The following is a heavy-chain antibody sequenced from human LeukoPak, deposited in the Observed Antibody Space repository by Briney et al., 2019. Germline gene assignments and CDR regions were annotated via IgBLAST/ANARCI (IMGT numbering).Heavy chain of an antibody. V-gene: IGHV4-34*01. CDR3: ARMAVVVPAAINYYYYGMDV. CDR1: GFTFSSYS. D-gene: IGHD2-2*02. Sequence: GSLRLSCAASGFTFSSYSMNWVRQPPGKGLEWIGEINHSGSTNYNPSLKSRVTISVDTSKNQFSLKLSSVTAADTAVYYCARMAVVVPAAINYYYYGMDVWGQGTTVTVSS. CDR2: INHSGST. J-gene: IGHJ6*02.